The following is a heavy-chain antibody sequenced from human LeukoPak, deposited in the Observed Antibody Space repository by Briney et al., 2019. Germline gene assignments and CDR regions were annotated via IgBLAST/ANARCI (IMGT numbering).Heavy chain of an antibody. J-gene: IGHJ5*02. CDR1: GYTFTGYY. CDR2: INPNSGGT. V-gene: IGHV1-2*02. D-gene: IGHD3-10*01. Sequence: GASVKVSCKASGYTFTGYYMHWVRQAPGQGLEWMGWINPNSGGTNYAQKFQGRVTMTRDTSISTAYMELSRLRSDDTAVYYCARDRGALRVWLDPWGQGTLVTVSS. CDR3: ARDRGALRVWLDP.